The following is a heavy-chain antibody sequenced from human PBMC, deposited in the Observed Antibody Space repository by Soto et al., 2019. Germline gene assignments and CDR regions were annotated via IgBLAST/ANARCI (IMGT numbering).Heavy chain of an antibody. CDR3: ARKGGYYYGLDV. CDR1: GFSLNNGRMG. D-gene: IGHD1-26*01. Sequence: QVTLKESGPVLVKPTETLTLTCTVSGFSLNNGRMGVSWIRQPPGKALEWLAHIFSNDEKSYSTSLKSRLNISKDTSKSHVVLTMTNMEPVDTATYYCARKGGYYYGLDVWGQGTTVTISS. J-gene: IGHJ6*02. CDR2: IFSNDEK. V-gene: IGHV2-26*01.